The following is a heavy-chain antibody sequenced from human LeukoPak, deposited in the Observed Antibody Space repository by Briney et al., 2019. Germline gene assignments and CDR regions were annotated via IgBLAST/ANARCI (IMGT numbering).Heavy chain of an antibody. CDR1: GYTFTGYY. V-gene: IGHV1-2*02. J-gene: IGHJ3*02. CDR3: ARVGDLWFGELGAFDI. D-gene: IGHD3-10*01. Sequence: ASVKVSCKASGYTFTGYYIHWVRQAPGQGLEWMGWINPNSGGTNYAQKFQGRVTMTRDTSISTAYMELSRLRSDDTAVYYCARVGDLWFGELGAFDIWGQGTMVTASS. CDR2: INPNSGGT.